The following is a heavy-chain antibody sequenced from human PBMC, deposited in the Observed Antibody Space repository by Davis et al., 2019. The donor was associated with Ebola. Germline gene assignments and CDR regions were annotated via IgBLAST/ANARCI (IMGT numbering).Heavy chain of an antibody. Sequence: GESLKISCAASGFTFSSYWMHWVRQAPGKGLVWVARLHSGGNTAYYADSVKGRFTISRDNAKNTLFLQMNSLRADDTAVYYCASLYVVVVPGGRVEVWGKGTTVTVSS. J-gene: IGHJ6*04. CDR3: ASLYVVVVPGGRVEV. D-gene: IGHD2-2*01. CDR2: LHSGGNTA. CDR1: GFTFSSYW. V-gene: IGHV3-74*01.